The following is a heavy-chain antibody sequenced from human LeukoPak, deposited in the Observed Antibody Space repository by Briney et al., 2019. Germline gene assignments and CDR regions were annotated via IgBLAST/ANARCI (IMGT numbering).Heavy chain of an antibody. Sequence: PSETLSLTCVVSGGSISSRNWWSWVRQPPGKGLEWIGEIHQSGSTNYNPSLKNRVTVSVDKSKNQFSLKLSSVTPADTAVYYCARGGYYGSGNDFRFDPWGQGTLVTVSS. D-gene: IGHD3-10*01. V-gene: IGHV4-4*02. CDR1: GGSISSRNW. CDR2: IHQSGST. CDR3: ARGGYYGSGNDFRFDP. J-gene: IGHJ5*02.